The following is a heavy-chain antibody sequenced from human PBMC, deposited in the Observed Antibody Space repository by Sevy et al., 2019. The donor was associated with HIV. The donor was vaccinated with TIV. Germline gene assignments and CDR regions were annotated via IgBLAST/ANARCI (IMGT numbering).Heavy chain of an antibody. CDR2: ISGSGGST. CDR1: GFTFSSYA. Sequence: GGSLRLSCAASGFTFSSYAMSWVRQAPGKGLEWVSAISGSGGSTYYADSVKGRFTISRDNSKNTLYLQMNSLRAEDTAVYYCAKDPDHYDSSGYPGIEDYWGQGTLVTVSS. J-gene: IGHJ4*02. V-gene: IGHV3-23*01. D-gene: IGHD3-22*01. CDR3: AKDPDHYDSSGYPGIEDY.